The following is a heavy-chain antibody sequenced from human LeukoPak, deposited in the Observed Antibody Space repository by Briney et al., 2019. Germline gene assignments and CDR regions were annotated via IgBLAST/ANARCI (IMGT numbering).Heavy chain of an antibody. J-gene: IGHJ1*01. CDR2: ISAYNCHT. Sequence: ASVKVSSKVSGYTFTSYGINWVRHPPGQGLGAMGCISAYNCHTNYAQNFQRRLNMNTDTSKSTVYMELRSLSSDDTAVYHCERDPPHSSGPTSPCFQYWPQGPVLPVPS. CDR3: ERDPPHSSGPTSPCFQY. CDR1: GYTFTSYG. V-gene: IGHV1-18*01. D-gene: IGHD6-19*01.